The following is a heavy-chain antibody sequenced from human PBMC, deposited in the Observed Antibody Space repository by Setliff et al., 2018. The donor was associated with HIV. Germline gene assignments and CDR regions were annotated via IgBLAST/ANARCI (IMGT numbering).Heavy chain of an antibody. CDR2: LFHTGSS. D-gene: IGHD3-22*01. J-gene: IGHJ6*03. Sequence: PSETLSLTCTVSGDSLAGSHYSWGWVRQPPGQGLEWLGNLFHTGSSYFNPSLKSRLTMSVDTSKNQFSLSLISMTAADSAVYYCARLGDNSDWRSNYFFYYMDVWGKGTKVTVSS. V-gene: IGHV4-39*01. CDR1: GDSLAGSHYS. CDR3: ARLGDNSDWRSNYFFYYMDV.